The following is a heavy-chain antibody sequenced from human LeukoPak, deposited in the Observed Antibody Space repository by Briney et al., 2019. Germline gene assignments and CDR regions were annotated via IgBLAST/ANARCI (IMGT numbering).Heavy chain of an antibody. CDR1: GFTFSSYG. J-gene: IGHJ4*02. CDR2: ISYDGSNK. Sequence: GGSLRLSCAASGFTFSSYGMHWVRQAPGKGLEWVAVISYDGSNKYYADSVKGRFTISRDNSKNTLYLQMNSLRAEDTAVYYCAKIFTSRGYSYGYGDYWGQGTLVTVSS. CDR3: AKIFTSRGYSYGYGDY. V-gene: IGHV3-30*18. D-gene: IGHD5-18*01.